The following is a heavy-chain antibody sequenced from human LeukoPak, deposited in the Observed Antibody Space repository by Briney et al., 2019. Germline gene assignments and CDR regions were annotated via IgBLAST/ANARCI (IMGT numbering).Heavy chain of an antibody. CDR3: AGNYGGYPGWFDP. D-gene: IGHD4-17*01. Sequence: SETLSLTCTVSGGSISSYYWSWIRQPPGKGLEWIGYIYYSGSTNYNPSLKSRVTISVDTSKNQFSLKLSSVTAADTAVYYCAGNYGGYPGWFDPWGQGTLVTVSS. J-gene: IGHJ5*02. V-gene: IGHV4-59*01. CDR2: IYYSGST. CDR1: GGSISSYY.